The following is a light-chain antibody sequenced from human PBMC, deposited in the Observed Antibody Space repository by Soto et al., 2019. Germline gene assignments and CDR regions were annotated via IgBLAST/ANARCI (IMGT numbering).Light chain of an antibody. J-gene: IGKJ4*01. Sequence: DVVMTQTPISLSVTPGQPASISCESSQSLLHTDGKTYLYWYLQKPGQPPQILIYEVSNLFSGVPDRFSGSGSGTYFTLKISRVEAEDVGVYHCMQSAQLPLTFGGGTKVEIK. CDR3: MQSAQLPLT. CDR2: EVS. V-gene: IGKV2D-29*01. CDR1: QSLLHTDGKTY.